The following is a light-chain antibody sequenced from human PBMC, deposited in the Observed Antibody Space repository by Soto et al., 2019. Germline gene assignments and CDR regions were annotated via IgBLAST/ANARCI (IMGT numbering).Light chain of an antibody. CDR2: RNN. V-gene: IGLV1-47*01. J-gene: IGLJ7*01. CDR1: SSNIGSNY. Sequence: QSVLTQPPSASGTPGQRVTISCSGSSSNIGSNYVYWYQQLPGTAPKLLIYRNNQRPSGVPDLFSGSKSGTSASLAISGLRSGDEAVYYCAAWDDSLSGPVFGGGTQLTVL. CDR3: AAWDDSLSGPV.